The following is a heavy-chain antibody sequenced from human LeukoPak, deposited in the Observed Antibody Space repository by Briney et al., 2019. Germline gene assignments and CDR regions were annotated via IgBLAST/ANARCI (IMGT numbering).Heavy chain of an antibody. CDR1: GGTFSSYA. CDR3: AIRLLDAFDI. V-gene: IGHV1-69*05. J-gene: IGHJ3*02. CDR2: IIPIFGTA. Sequence: SVKVSCKASGGTFSSYAISWVRQAPGQGVEWMGRIIPIFGTANYAQKFQGRVTITTDESTSTAYMELSSLRSEDTAVYYCAIRLLDAFDIWGQGTMVTVSS.